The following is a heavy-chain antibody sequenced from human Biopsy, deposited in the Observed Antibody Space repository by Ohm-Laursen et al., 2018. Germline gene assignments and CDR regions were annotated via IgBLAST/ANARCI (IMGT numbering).Heavy chain of an antibody. J-gene: IGHJ4*02. V-gene: IGHV1-46*02. CDR3: ARPLGTATAIADGLDY. CDR1: GYAFHTYY. D-gene: IGHD2-21*02. Sequence: GSSVKVSCKASGYAFHTYYMHWVRQAPGQGLEWLGYINPSGRYTRNAQSFQGRVTMTRDTSTSTVYMELSGLTSDDTAVYYCARPLGTATAIADGLDYWGQGTLVTVSS. CDR2: INPSGRYT.